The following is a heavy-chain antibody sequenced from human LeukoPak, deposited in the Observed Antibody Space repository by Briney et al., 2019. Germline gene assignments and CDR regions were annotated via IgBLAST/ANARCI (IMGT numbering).Heavy chain of an antibody. V-gene: IGHV1-8*01. CDR1: GYTFTSYD. Sequence: ASAKVFCKASGYTFTSYDINWVRQATGQGLEWMGGMNPNSGNTGYAQKFQGRVTMTRNTSISTAYMELSSLRSEDTAVYYCARNRSGWFEYYYYGMDVWGQGTTVTVSS. CDR2: MNPNSGNT. D-gene: IGHD3-10*01. CDR3: ARNRSGWFEYYYYGMDV. J-gene: IGHJ6*02.